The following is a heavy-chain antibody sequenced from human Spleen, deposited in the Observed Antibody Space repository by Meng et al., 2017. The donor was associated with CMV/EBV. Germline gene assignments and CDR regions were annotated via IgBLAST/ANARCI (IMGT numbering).Heavy chain of an antibody. Sequence: GGSLRLSCAASGFTFGSFAMSWVRQGPGKGPEWVSSIGSGGAARTYYADSVRGRFTVSRDNAKKSLYLQMNSLRAEDTAVYYCARDFPDTKMEVYYYYGMDVWGQGTTVTVSS. CDR2: IGSGGAART. CDR3: ARDFPDTKMEVYYYYGMDV. D-gene: IGHD5-18*01. J-gene: IGHJ6*02. V-gene: IGHV3-23*01. CDR1: GFTFGSFA.